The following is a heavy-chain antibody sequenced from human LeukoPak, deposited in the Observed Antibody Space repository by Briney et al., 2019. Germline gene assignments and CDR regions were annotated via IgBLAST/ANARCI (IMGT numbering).Heavy chain of an antibody. Sequence: GGSLRLSCAASGFMFSSYWMSWVRQAPGKGLEWVSGITSRSTTYYADSVKGRFSISRDNSKNMVWLQINSPTAEDTATYYCAKDGNWARFEDWGQGTLVTVSS. V-gene: IGHV3-23*01. CDR3: AKDGNWARFED. J-gene: IGHJ4*02. CDR1: GFMFSSYW. CDR2: ITSRSTT. D-gene: IGHD7-27*01.